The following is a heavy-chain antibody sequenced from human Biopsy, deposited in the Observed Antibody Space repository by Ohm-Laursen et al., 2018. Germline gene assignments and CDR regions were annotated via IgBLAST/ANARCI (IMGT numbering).Heavy chain of an antibody. CDR1: GDSVSSGSFY. CDR3: ARGMRSSGWPYFDF. CDR2: IYDRGSTA. J-gene: IGHJ4*02. V-gene: IGHV4-61*01. D-gene: IGHD6-19*01. Sequence: SDTLSLTCPVSGDSVSSGSFYWTWIRQPPGQGLEYIGYIYDRGSTANYNPSLESRVTMSVDMPKNQFSLKLSSVTAADTAIYYCARGMRSSGWPYFDFWGQGTLVTVSS.